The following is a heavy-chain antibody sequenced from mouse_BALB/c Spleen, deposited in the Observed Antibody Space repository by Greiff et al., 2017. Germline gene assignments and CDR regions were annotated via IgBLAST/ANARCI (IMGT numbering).Heavy chain of an antibody. CDR2: ISDGGSYT. V-gene: IGHV5-4*02. CDR1: GFTFSDYY. CDR3: ARGVATYYAMDY. D-gene: IGHD1-1*02. J-gene: IGHJ4*01. Sequence: EVQLVESGGGLVKPGGSLKLSCAASGFTFSDYYMYWVRQTPEKRLEWVATISDGGSYTYYPDSVKGRFTISRDNAKNNLYLQMSSLKSEDTAMYYCARGVATYYAMDYWGQGTSVTVSS.